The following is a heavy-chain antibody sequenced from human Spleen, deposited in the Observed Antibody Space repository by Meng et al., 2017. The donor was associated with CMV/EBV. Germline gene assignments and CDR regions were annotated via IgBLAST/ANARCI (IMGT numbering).Heavy chain of an antibody. D-gene: IGHD7-27*01. CDR2: IHPQSGVT. CDR1: GYTFTDHY. CDR3: ARGKNWGPDY. J-gene: IGHJ4*02. Sequence: ASVKVSCKASGYTFTDHYFHWVRQAPGQGLEWMGWIHPQSGVTNYAQKFQARVTLTRDTSINTGYMELSRLTSDDTAVYYCARGKNWGPDYWGQGTLVTVSS. V-gene: IGHV1-2*02.